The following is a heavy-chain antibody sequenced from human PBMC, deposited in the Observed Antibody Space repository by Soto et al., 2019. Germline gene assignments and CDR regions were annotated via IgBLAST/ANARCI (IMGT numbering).Heavy chain of an antibody. CDR1: GGSISSYY. Sequence: SETLSLTCTVSGGSISSYYWSWIRQPPGKGLEWIGYIYYSGSNNYNPSLKSRVTISVDKSKNQYSLKLSSVTAADTAVYSCARGSNLGSSWYHYYYYYGMYVWGQGTTVTVSS. D-gene: IGHD6-13*01. V-gene: IGHV4-59*01. CDR3: ARGSNLGSSWYHYYYYYGMYV. CDR2: IYYSGSN. J-gene: IGHJ6*02.